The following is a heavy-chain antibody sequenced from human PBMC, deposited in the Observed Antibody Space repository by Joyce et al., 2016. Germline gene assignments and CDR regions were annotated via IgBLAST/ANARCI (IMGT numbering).Heavy chain of an antibody. D-gene: IGHD2-2*01. J-gene: IGHJ3*01. Sequence: EVQLVESGGGLVKPGGSLSLSCAASGFSFRNAWVTWVRQAQGKGLAWVGRVKSKSQGGTTDYAAPVKGRFTISRDDSRDTAYLQMNSLKSEDTGVYFCVTGLCIGTACHWDDAFDVWGQGTMVTVSS. CDR3: VTGLCIGTACHWDDAFDV. CDR1: GFSFRNAW. V-gene: IGHV3-15*01. CDR2: VKSKSQGGTT.